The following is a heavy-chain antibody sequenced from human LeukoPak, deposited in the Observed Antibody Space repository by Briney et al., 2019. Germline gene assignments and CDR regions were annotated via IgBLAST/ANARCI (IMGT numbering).Heavy chain of an antibody. J-gene: IGHJ4*02. D-gene: IGHD3-22*01. CDR1: GGSISSGDYY. Sequence: PSETLSLTCTVSGGSISSGDYYWSWIRQPPGKGLEWIGYIYYSGSTYYKPSLKSRVSMSVDTSKNQFTLKLTSVTAADTAVYYCARGSRYYYGSSGEYWGQGTLATVSS. CDR2: IYYSGST. V-gene: IGHV4-30-4*01. CDR3: ARGSRYYYGSSGEY.